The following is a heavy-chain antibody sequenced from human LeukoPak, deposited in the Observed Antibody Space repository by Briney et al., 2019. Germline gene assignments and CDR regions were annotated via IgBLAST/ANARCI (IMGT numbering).Heavy chain of an antibody. CDR2: ISAYNGNT. J-gene: IGHJ4*02. CDR1: GYTFTSYG. Sequence: ATVKVSCKASGYTFTSYGISWVRQAPGQGLEWMGWISAYNGNTNYAQKLQGRVTMTTDTSTSTAYMELRSLRSDDTAVYYGARVHRYRSSTSCYFPDYWGQGTLVTVSS. V-gene: IGHV1-18*01. D-gene: IGHD2-2*01. CDR3: ARVHRYRSSTSCYFPDY.